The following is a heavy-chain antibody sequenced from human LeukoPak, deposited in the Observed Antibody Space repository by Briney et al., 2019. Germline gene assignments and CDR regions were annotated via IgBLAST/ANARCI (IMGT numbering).Heavy chain of an antibody. V-gene: IGHV4-34*01. CDR1: GGSFSGYY. CDR3: ARSLVVSTAPEDNDAFDI. D-gene: IGHD2-15*01. CDR2: INHSGST. Sequence: SETLSLTCAVYGGSFSGYYWSWIRQPPGKGLELSGEINHSGSTNYNPSLKSRVTISVDTSKNQFSLKLSSVTAADTAVYYCARSLVVSTAPEDNDAFDIWGQGTMITVSS. J-gene: IGHJ3*02.